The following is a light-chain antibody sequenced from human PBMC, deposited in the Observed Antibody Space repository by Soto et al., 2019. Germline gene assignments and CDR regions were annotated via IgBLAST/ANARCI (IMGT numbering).Light chain of an antibody. Sequence: QSVLTQPRSVSGSPGQSLTISCTGTSSDVGGYNYVSWYQQYPGKVPKLMIYDVTKRPSGVPDRFSGSKSGNTASLTISGLQAEDEAAYYCCSHAGNYTYVFGTGTKVTVL. CDR3: CSHAGNYTYV. CDR1: SSDVGGYNY. CDR2: DVT. V-gene: IGLV2-11*01. J-gene: IGLJ1*01.